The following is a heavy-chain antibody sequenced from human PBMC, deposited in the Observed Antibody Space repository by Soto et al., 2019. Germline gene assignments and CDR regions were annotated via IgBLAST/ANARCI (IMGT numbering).Heavy chain of an antibody. CDR2: IVVGSGNT. D-gene: IGHD3-22*01. CDR1: GFTFTSSA. V-gene: IGHV1-58*01. J-gene: IGHJ4*02. CDR3: AARVHYYDSSGPGDY. Sequence: GASVKVSCKASGFTFTSSAVQWVRQARGQRLEWIGWIVVGSGNTNYAQKFQERVTITRDMSTSTAYMELSSLRSEDTAVHYCAARVHYYDSSGPGDYWGQGTLVTVSS.